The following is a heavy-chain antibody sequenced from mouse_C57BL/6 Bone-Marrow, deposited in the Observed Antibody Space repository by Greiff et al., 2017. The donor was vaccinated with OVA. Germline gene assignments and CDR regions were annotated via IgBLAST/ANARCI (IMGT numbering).Heavy chain of an antibody. Sequence: VQLQQSGPELVKPGASVKISCKASGYTFTDYYMNWVKQSHGKSLEWIGDINPNNGGTSYNQKFKGKATLTVDKSSSTAYMELRSLTSEDSAVYYRARGRGDGYPDYWGQGTTLTVSS. CDR2: INPNNGGT. V-gene: IGHV1-26*01. CDR1: GYTFTDYY. J-gene: IGHJ2*01. D-gene: IGHD2-3*01. CDR3: ARGRGDGYPDY.